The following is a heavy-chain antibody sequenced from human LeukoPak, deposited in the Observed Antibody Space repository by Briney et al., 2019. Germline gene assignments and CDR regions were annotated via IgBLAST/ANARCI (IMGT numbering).Heavy chain of an antibody. D-gene: IGHD3-10*01. CDR3: ARFHGSGSRYFDY. V-gene: IGHV4-59*08. Sequence: SETLSLTCTVSGGSLSNYFWTWFRRPPGEGLDWIASISSGGSSNYNPSLKSRVTISVDKSKKQFSLRLSAVTAADTAIYYCARFHGSGSRYFDYWGQGTLVTVSS. CDR1: GGSLSNYF. CDR2: ISSGGSS. J-gene: IGHJ4*02.